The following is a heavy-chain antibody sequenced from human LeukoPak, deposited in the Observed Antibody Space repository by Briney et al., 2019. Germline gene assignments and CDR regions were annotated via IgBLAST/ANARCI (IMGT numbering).Heavy chain of an antibody. CDR2: IYYSGST. D-gene: IGHD2-2*02. CDR1: GGSISSSSYY. Sequence: SETLSLTCTVSGGSISSSSYYWGWIRQPPGKGLEWIGSIYYSGSTYYNPSLKSRVTISVDTSKNQFSLKLSSVTAADTAVYYCARHGRGGYCSSTSCYRNWFDPWGQGTLVTVSS. J-gene: IGHJ5*02. V-gene: IGHV4-39*01. CDR3: ARHGRGGYCSSTSCYRNWFDP.